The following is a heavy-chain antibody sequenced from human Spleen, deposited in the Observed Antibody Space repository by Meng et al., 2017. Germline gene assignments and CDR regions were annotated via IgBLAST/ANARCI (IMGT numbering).Heavy chain of an antibody. D-gene: IGHD6-19*01. J-gene: IGHJ4*02. CDR3: ARTDSSGWYSFDY. CDR2: INTNTGNP. V-gene: IGHV7-4-1*02. CDR1: GYTVTSYA. Sequence: QVQLGQSGSELKKPGASVQVSCKASGYTVTSYAMNWVRQAPGQGLEWMGWINTNTGNPTYAEGFTGRFVFSLDTSVSTAYVQISSLKAEDTAVYYCARTDSSGWYSFDYWGQGTLVTVSS.